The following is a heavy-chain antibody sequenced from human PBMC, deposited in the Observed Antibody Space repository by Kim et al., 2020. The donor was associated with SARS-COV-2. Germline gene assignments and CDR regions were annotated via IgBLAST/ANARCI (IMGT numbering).Heavy chain of an antibody. CDR3: ARCEVGRWGSSFDP. Sequence: SETLSLTCTVSGGSISSYYWSWIRQPPGKGLEWIGYIYYSGSTNYNPSLKSRVTISVDTSKNQFSLKLSSVTAADTAVYYCARCEVGRWGSSFDPWGQGTLVTVSS. V-gene: IGHV4-59*01. J-gene: IGHJ5*02. CDR2: IYYSGST. CDR1: GGSISSYY. D-gene: IGHD3-16*01.